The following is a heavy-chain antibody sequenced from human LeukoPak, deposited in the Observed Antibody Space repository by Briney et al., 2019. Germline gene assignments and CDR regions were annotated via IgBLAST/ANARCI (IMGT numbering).Heavy chain of an antibody. CDR1: GFTFSSYW. CDR3: ARHLSGVAGYTYGRGIDY. V-gene: IGHV3-7*01. D-gene: IGHD5-18*01. J-gene: IGHJ4*02. CDR2: IKKDGSEK. Sequence: GGSLRLSCAASGFTFSSYWMSWVRQAPGKGLEWVANIKKDGSEKFYVDSVRGRFTISRDNAKTSLYLQMISLRAEDTAVYYCARHLSGVAGYTYGRGIDYWGQGTLVGVSS.